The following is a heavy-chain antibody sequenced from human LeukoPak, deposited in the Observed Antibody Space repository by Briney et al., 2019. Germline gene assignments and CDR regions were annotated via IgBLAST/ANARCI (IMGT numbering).Heavy chain of an antibody. CDR2: ISSSSKYI. CDR3: ARVSTAVSLAIDY. J-gene: IGHJ4*02. CDR1: GCNFSDYN. D-gene: IGHD6-13*01. Sequence: GGSLRLSCAASGCNFSDYNMNWLRQAPGKGLEWVSVISSSSKYIYYADSVKGRFTISRDNAKNSLYLQMNSLRAEDTAVYYCARVSTAVSLAIDYWGQGTLVTVST. V-gene: IGHV3-21*04.